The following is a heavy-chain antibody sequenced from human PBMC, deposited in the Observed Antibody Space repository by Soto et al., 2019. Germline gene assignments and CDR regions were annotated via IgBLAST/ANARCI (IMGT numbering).Heavy chain of an antibody. J-gene: IGHJ3*01. V-gene: IGHV4-39*01. CDR1: GGSISSTSFF. CDR3: ARRLKEPAAKEGFDL. D-gene: IGHD2-2*01. CDR2: IHSSGSA. Sequence: QLQLQESGPGLVKPSETLSLTCSVSGGSISSTSFFWGWVRQPPGGGLDWISSIHSSGSAYYSPPLKSRVTISIDKSRNQFSLKLRSVTAADTAIYYCARRLKEPAAKEGFDLWGQGTMVSVSS.